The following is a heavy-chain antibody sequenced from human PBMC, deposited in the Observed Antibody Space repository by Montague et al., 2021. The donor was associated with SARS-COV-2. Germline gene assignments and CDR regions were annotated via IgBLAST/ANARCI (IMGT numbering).Heavy chain of an antibody. CDR2: LNYSGRT. V-gene: IGHV4-31*03. CDR3: AGYVDSRGWFDPRGSGTFDY. Sequence: TLSLTCTVSGGSISSGGYYWSWIRQHPGRGLEWIGYLNYSGRTNSTPSLKSRVTISVDTSKNQFSLKLCSVTAAATDVYSCAGYVDSRGWFDPRGSGTFDYWGQGTLVTVSS. CDR1: GGSISSGGYY. D-gene: IGHD6-19*01. J-gene: IGHJ4*02.